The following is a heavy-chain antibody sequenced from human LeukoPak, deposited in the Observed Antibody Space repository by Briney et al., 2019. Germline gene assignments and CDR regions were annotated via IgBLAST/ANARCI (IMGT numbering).Heavy chain of an antibody. D-gene: IGHD6-13*01. CDR3: AKVLGSSSWYSLGY. V-gene: IGHV3-21*04. CDR1: GFTFGTYN. Sequence: GGSLRLSCAASGFTFGTYNMNWVRQAPGKGLEWVSSISGGGSYKYYADSVRGRFTISRDNSKNSLYLQMNSLTTEDTALYYCAKVLGSSSWYSLGYWGQGTLVTVSS. CDR2: ISGGGSYK. J-gene: IGHJ4*02.